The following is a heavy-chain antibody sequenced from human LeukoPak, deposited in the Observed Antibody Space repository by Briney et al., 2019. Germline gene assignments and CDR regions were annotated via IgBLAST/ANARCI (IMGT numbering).Heavy chain of an antibody. V-gene: IGHV1-69*13. CDR2: IIPIFDTA. CDR3: ARGDSDTYYYYGMDV. D-gene: IGHD2-15*01. CDR1: GGTFSSYA. J-gene: IGHJ6*02. Sequence: SVKVSCKASGGTFSSYAISWVRQAPGQGLEWMGGIIPIFDTANYAQKFQGRVTITADESTSTAYMELSSLRSEDTAVYYCARGDSDTYYYYGMDVWGQGTTVTVSS.